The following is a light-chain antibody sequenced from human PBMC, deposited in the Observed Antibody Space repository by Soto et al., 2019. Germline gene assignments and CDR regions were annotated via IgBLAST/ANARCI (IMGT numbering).Light chain of an antibody. Sequence: DIVMTQSPDSLAVSLGERATINCRSSQSVLYSSKNKNYLAWYQQKSGQPPKLLIYWASTRESGVPDRFSGSGSGTDFTLTISSLQAEDVAVYYCQQYYSTPLAFGGGTKVEIK. CDR1: QSVLYSSKNKNY. CDR2: WAS. CDR3: QQYYSTPLA. V-gene: IGKV4-1*01. J-gene: IGKJ4*01.